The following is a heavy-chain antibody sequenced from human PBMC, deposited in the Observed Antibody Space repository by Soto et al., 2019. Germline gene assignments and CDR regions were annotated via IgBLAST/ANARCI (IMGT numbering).Heavy chain of an antibody. V-gene: IGHV4-39*01. CDR2: IDHSGRT. D-gene: IGHD4-17*01. J-gene: IGHJ4*02. Sequence: QLQLQESGPGLVKPSETLSLTCTVSGGSITSSISDWDWIRQPPGKGLEWIGSIDHSGRTSYNPSLTSRLTISVDTSKNQFSLKLSSVTAAATAVYYFATLDNTVTTAPFDYWGQGTLVTVSS. CDR3: ATLDNTVTTAPFDY. CDR1: GGSITSSISD.